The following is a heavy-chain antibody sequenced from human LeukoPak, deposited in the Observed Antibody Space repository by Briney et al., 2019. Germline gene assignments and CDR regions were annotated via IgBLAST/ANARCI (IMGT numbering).Heavy chain of an antibody. CDR2: ISSDGTTT. J-gene: IGHJ4*02. D-gene: IGHD1-26*01. V-gene: IGHV3-64*01. Sequence: PGGSLRLSCAASGFTFSYFAMHWVRQAPGKGLEHVSAISSDGTTTHYANSVKGRFTISRDNSNNTLYLQMGSLRADDMAVYYCARSLGATAYWGQGTLVTVSP. CDR1: GFTFSYFA. CDR3: ARSLGATAY.